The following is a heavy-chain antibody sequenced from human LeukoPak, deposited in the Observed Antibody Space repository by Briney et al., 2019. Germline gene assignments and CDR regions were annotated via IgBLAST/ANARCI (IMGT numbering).Heavy chain of an antibody. D-gene: IGHD6-13*01. CDR2: ISGSGGST. CDR3: ARGGTAAAKYFKH. V-gene: IGHV3-23*01. CDR1: GFTFSSYA. Sequence: GGSLRLSCAASGFTFSSYAMSWVRQAPGKGLEWVSAISGSGGSTYYADSVKGRFTISGDNSMNTLYLQMNSLRVEDTAVYYCARGGTAAAKYFKHWGQGTLVTVSS. J-gene: IGHJ1*01.